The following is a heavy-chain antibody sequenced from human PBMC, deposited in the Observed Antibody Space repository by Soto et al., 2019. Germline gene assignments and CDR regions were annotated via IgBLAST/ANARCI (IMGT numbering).Heavy chain of an antibody. V-gene: IGHV3-23*01. D-gene: IGHD3-22*01. Sequence: GGSLRLSCAASGFTFSSYWMSWVRQAPGKGLEWVSTISGSGGSTYYADSVKGRFTISRDNSKNTLYLQMNSLRAVDTAVYYCAKGYYYDSSGYYYPAFDIWGQGTMVTVSS. CDR2: ISGSGGST. J-gene: IGHJ3*02. CDR1: GFTFSSYW. CDR3: AKGYYYDSSGYYYPAFDI.